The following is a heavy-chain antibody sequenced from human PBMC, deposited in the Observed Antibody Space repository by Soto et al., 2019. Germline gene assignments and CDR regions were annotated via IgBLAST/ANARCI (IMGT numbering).Heavy chain of an antibody. D-gene: IGHD3-22*01. V-gene: IGHV4-31*03. CDR3: ARVFTYYYDSSGYYFDY. CDR1: VGSISSGGYY. Sequence: PSETLSLTCTFSVGSISSGGYYWSWIRQHPGKGLEWIGYIYYSGSTYYNPSLKSRVTISVDTSKNQFSLKLSSVTAADTAVYYCARVFTYYYDSSGYYFDYWGQGTLVTVSS. J-gene: IGHJ4*02. CDR2: IYYSGST.